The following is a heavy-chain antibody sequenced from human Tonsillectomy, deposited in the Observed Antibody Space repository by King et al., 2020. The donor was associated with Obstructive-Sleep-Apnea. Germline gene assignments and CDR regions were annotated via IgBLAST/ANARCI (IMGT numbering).Heavy chain of an antibody. Sequence: VQLVQSGGGLVQPGRSLRLSCAASGFTFDDYAMHWVRQAPGKGLEWVSVISWNSGSIGYADSVRGRFTISRDNAKNSLYLQMNSLRAEDTALYYCAKGGNYYDSSGYYYYYGMDVWGQGTTVTVSS. CDR1: GFTFDDYA. D-gene: IGHD3-22*01. J-gene: IGHJ6*02. V-gene: IGHV3-9*01. CDR3: AKGGNYYDSSGYYYYYGMDV. CDR2: ISWNSGSI.